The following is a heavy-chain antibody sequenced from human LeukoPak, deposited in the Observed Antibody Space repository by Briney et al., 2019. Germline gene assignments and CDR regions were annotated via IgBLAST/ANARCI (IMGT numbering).Heavy chain of an antibody. J-gene: IGHJ4*02. V-gene: IGHV1-69*13. Sequence: SVKVSCKASGGTFSSYAISWVRQAPGQGLEWMGGITPIFGTANYAQKFQGRVTITADESTSTAYMELSSLRSEDTAVYYCARGGGYSYDDFDYWGQGTLVTVSS. D-gene: IGHD5-18*01. CDR3: ARGGGYSYDDFDY. CDR2: ITPIFGTA. CDR1: GGTFSSYA.